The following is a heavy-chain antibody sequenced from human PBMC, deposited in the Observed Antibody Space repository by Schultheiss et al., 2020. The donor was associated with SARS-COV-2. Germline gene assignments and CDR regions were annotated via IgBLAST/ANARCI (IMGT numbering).Heavy chain of an antibody. CDR1: GYTFTGYY. CDR3: ARDIPYSSGWFAADY. Sequence: ASVKVSCKASGYTFTGYYMHWVRQAPGQGLEWMGWISVYNGNTNYAQKLQGRATMTTDTSTSTAYMELRSLRSDDTAVYYCARDIPYSSGWFAADYWGQGTLVTVSS. V-gene: IGHV1-18*04. D-gene: IGHD6-19*01. J-gene: IGHJ4*02. CDR2: ISVYNGNT.